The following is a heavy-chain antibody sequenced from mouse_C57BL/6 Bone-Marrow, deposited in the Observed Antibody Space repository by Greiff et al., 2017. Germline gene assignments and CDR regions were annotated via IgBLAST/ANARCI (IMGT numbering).Heavy chain of an antibody. D-gene: IGHD2-1*01. V-gene: IGHV14-4*01. CDR1: GFNIKDDY. Sequence: VQLQQSGAELVRPGASVKLSCTASGFNIKDDYMHWVKQRPEQGLEWIGWIDPENGDTEYASKFQGKATITADTASNTAYLQLSSLTSEDTAVYYCTTWGVTATFYYFDYWGQGTTFTVSS. CDR3: TTWGVTATFYYFDY. J-gene: IGHJ2*01. CDR2: IDPENGDT.